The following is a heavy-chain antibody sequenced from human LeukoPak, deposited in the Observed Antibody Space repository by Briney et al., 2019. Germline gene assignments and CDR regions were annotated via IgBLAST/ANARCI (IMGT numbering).Heavy chain of an antibody. CDR1: GGSISSGSYY. V-gene: IGHV4-61*02. CDR2: IYTSGST. J-gene: IGHJ5*02. CDR3: ARESGRPFWSGYYNP. Sequence: SETLSLXCTVSGGSISSGSYYWSWIRQPAGKGLEWIGRIYTSGSTNYNPSLKSRVTISVDTSKNQFSLKLSSVTAADTAVYYCARESGRPFWSGYYNPWGQGTLVTVSS. D-gene: IGHD3-3*01.